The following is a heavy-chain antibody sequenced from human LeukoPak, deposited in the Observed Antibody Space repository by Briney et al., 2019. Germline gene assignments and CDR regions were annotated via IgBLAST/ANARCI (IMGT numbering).Heavy chain of an antibody. CDR2: ISSSGNTI. V-gene: IGHV3-48*03. CDR1: GFTFSSYE. J-gene: IGHJ4*02. CDR3: ARTNYYDISGYDY. D-gene: IGHD3-22*01. Sequence: AGGSLRLSCAAPGFTFSSYEMNWVRQAPGKGLEWVSYISSSGNTIYYADSVKGRFTISRDNAKNSLYLQMNSLRAEDTALYYCARTNYYDISGYDYWGQGTLVTVSS.